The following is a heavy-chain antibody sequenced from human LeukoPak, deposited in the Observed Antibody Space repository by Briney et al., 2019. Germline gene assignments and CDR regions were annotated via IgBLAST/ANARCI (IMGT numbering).Heavy chain of an antibody. D-gene: IGHD6-6*01. Sequence: ASVTVSFKASGYTFIDNYLHWVRQAPGQGLEWMGWMNPKSGGTNYLQKFQGRVTMTRDTSINTAYMELIRLKSDDTAVYYCARLRDSSSPGDFDFWGQGTLVTVSS. J-gene: IGHJ4*02. CDR1: GYTFIDNY. CDR2: MNPKSGGT. CDR3: ARLRDSSSPGDFDF. V-gene: IGHV1-2*02.